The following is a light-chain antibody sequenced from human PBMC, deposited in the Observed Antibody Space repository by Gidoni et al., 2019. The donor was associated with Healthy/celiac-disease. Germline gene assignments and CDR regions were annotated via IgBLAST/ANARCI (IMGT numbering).Light chain of an antibody. V-gene: IGKV3-20*01. CDR1: QSVSSSY. CDR2: GAS. CDR3: QQYGSSPPVT. Sequence: EIVLTQSPGTLSLSPGERATLSCRASQSVSSSYLAWYQQKPGQAPRLLIYGASSRATGIPDRFSGSGSGTDVTLTISRLEPEDFAVYYCQQYGSSPPVTFXPXTKVDIK. J-gene: IGKJ3*01.